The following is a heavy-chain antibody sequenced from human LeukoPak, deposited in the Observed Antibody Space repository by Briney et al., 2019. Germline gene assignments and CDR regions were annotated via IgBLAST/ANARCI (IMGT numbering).Heavy chain of an antibody. V-gene: IGHV3-53*01. CDR2: IYSGGST. D-gene: IGHD3-10*01. Sequence: GGSLRLSCAASGFTVSSNYMSWVRQAPGKGLEWVSVIYSGGSTYYADSVKGRFTISRDNSKNTLYLQMNSLRAEDTAAYYCARERAELLWFGEYYYYGMDVWGQRTTVTVSS. CDR1: GFTVSSNY. CDR3: ARERAELLWFGEYYYYGMDV. J-gene: IGHJ6*02.